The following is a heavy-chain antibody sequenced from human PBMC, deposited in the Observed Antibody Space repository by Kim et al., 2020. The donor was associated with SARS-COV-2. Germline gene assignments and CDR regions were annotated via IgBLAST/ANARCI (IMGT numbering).Heavy chain of an antibody. J-gene: IGHJ3*02. V-gene: IGHV1-69*01. D-gene: IGHD3-22*01. Sequence: QKFQGRVTITADESTSTAYMELSSLRSEDTAVYYCARDLTTMIEEDAFDIWGQGTMVTVSS. CDR3: ARDLTTMIEEDAFDI.